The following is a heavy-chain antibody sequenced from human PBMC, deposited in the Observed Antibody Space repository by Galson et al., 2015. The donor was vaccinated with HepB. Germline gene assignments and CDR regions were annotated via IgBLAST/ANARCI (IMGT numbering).Heavy chain of an antibody. J-gene: IGHJ4*02. CDR3: ARVMVIVFRDDYYFDY. CDR1: GYTFTSYG. V-gene: IGHV1-18*01. D-gene: IGHD3-22*01. CDR2: ISAYNGNT. Sequence: SVKVSCKASGYTFTSYGISWVRQAPGQGLEWMGWISAYNGNTNYAQKLQGRVTMTTDTSTSTAYMELRSLRSDDTAVYYCARVMVIVFRDDYYFDYWGQGTLVTVSS.